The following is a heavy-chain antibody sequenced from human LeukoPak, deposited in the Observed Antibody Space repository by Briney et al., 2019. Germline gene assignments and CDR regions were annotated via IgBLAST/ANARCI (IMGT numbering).Heavy chain of an antibody. V-gene: IGHV1-69*05. D-gene: IGHD4-23*01. CDR3: ASGNGIFDY. Sequence: ASVKVSCKASGGTFSSYAISWVRQAPGQGLEWMGGIIPIFGTANYAQKLQGRVTMTTDTSTSTAYMELRSLRSDDTAVYYCASGNGIFDYWGQGTLVTVSS. J-gene: IGHJ4*02. CDR2: IIPIFGTA. CDR1: GGTFSSYA.